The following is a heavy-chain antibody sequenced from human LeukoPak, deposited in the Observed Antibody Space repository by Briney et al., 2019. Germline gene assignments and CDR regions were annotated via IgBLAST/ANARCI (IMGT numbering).Heavy chain of an antibody. Sequence: PSETLSLTCTVSGDSISSGAYYWNWIRQPAGKELEWIGRVWPDGVTSYKPSLKSRVTISVDTSKNQFSLRLSSVTAADTAVYYCARVIAAAGSYYFDYWGQGTLVTVSS. CDR1: GDSISSGAYY. CDR3: ARVIAAAGSYYFDY. D-gene: IGHD6-13*01. CDR2: VWPDGVT. J-gene: IGHJ4*02. V-gene: IGHV4-61*02.